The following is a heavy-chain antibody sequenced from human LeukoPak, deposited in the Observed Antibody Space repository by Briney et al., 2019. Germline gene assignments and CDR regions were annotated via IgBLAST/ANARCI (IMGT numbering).Heavy chain of an antibody. CDR1: GGSISSSNW. J-gene: IGHJ6*03. V-gene: IGHV4-4*02. CDR2: IYHSGST. Sequence: SETLSLTCAVSGGSISSSNWWSWVRQPPGKGLEWIGEIYHSGSTNYNPSLKSRVTISVDKSKNQFSLKLSSVTAADTAVYYCASEYNWNIAGDYYYYMDVCGKGTTVTVSS. D-gene: IGHD1/OR15-1a*01. CDR3: ASEYNWNIAGDYYYYMDV.